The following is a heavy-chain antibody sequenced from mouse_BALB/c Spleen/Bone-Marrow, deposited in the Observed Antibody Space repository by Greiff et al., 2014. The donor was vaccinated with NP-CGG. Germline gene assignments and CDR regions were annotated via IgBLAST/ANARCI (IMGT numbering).Heavy chain of an antibody. Sequence: EVKLMESGGGLVQPGGSLRLPCATSGFTFTDYYMSWVRQPPGKALEWLGFIRNKANGYTTEYSASVKGRFTISRDNSQSILYLQMNTLRAEDSATYYCARDYGNYVRFAYWGQGTLVTVSA. CDR1: GFTFTDYY. CDR3: ARDYGNYVRFAY. J-gene: IGHJ3*01. D-gene: IGHD2-1*01. CDR2: IRNKANGYTT. V-gene: IGHV7-3*02.